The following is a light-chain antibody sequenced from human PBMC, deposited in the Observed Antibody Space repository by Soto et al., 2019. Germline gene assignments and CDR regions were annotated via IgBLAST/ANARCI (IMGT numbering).Light chain of an antibody. CDR1: LSVSVY. CDR3: QQYGSSGT. CDR2: DAS. Sequence: VVLTPSPATLSLSPGERATLSCRTSLSVSVYLDWYQQKPGQAPRLLISDASNRATGIPARFSGSGSGTDFTLTISSLEPEDFAVYYCQQYGSSGTFGQGTKVDIK. V-gene: IGKV3-11*01. J-gene: IGKJ1*01.